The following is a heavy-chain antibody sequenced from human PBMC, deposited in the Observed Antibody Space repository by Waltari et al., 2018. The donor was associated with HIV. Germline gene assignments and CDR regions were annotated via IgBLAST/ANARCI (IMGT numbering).Heavy chain of an antibody. D-gene: IGHD3-3*01. CDR3: ARRASYYDFWGGFSSPAPFDL. CDR1: GYKFTSFY. J-gene: IGHJ4*02. CDR2: IYPSDGSS. Sequence: QVHLQQSGAEVKKPGASVRISCKTSGYKFTSFYIHWVRQGPGQALEWLGIIYPSDGSSTACQKFQGRVTISRDTSTNTVFLDLSRLQSEDTAIYYCARRASYYDFWGGFSSPAPFDLWGQGTLVTVST. V-gene: IGHV1-46*01.